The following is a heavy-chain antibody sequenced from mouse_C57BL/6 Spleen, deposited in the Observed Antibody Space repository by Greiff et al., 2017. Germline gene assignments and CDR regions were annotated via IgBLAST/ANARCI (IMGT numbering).Heavy chain of an antibody. V-gene: IGHV1-59*01. D-gene: IGHD2-4*01. Sequence: VKLQQPGAELVRPGTSVKLSCKASGYTFTSYWMHWVKQRPGQGLEWIGVIDPSDSYTNYNQKFKGKATLTVDTSSSTAYMQLSSLTSEDSAVYYCAAGGYYDYDEDYWGQGTTLTVSS. CDR2: IDPSDSYT. CDR3: AAGGYYDYDEDY. CDR1: GYTFTSYW. J-gene: IGHJ2*01.